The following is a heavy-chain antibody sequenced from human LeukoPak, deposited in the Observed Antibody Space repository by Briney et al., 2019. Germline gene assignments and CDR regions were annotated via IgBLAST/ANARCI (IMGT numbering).Heavy chain of an antibody. Sequence: SETLSLTCTVSGGSISSYYWSWIRQPPGKGLEWIGYIYYSGSTNYNPSLKSRVTISVDTSKNQFSLKLSSVTAADTAVYYCARLDSSGWLDYRGQGTLVTVSS. V-gene: IGHV4-59*08. CDR2: IYYSGST. CDR1: GGSISSYY. D-gene: IGHD6-19*01. J-gene: IGHJ4*02. CDR3: ARLDSSGWLDY.